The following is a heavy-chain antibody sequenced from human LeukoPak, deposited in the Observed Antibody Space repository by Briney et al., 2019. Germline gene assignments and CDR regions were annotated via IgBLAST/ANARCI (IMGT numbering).Heavy chain of an antibody. D-gene: IGHD1-7*01. Sequence: GGSLRLSCAASGFTFSSYAMHWVRQAPGKGLEWVSGISDSGDYTEYADSVKGRFIISRDNSRNTLYLRMNSLRAEDTAVFYCAKKVGGTHPFDYWGQGILVTVSS. CDR1: GFTFSSYA. CDR3: AKKVGGTHPFDY. V-gene: IGHV3-23*01. CDR2: ISDSGDYT. J-gene: IGHJ4*02.